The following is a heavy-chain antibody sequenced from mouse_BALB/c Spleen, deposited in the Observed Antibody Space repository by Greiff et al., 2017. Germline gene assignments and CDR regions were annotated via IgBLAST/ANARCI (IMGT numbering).Heavy chain of an antibody. CDR1: GYTFTSYW. J-gene: IGHJ3*01. CDR2: IYPGDGDT. Sequence: VQLVESGAELARPGASVKLSCKASGYTFTSYWMQWVKQRPGQGLEWIGAIYPGDGDTRYTQKFKGKATLTADKSSSTAYMQLSSLASEDSAVYYCAKTVEGFAYWGQGTLATVSA. V-gene: IGHV1-87*01. D-gene: IGHD1-1*01. CDR3: AKTVEGFAY.